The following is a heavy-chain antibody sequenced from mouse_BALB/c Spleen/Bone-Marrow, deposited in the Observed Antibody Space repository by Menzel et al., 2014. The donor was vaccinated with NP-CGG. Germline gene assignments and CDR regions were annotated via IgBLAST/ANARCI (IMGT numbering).Heavy chain of an antibody. Sequence: VQLQQSGAELVKPGASVKLSCTASGFNIKDTYMHWVKQRPEQGLEWIGWIDPENGNTIYDPKFQGKSSITADTSSNTAYLQLSSLTSEDTAVYYCAVYDGYAMDYWGQGTSVTVSS. J-gene: IGHJ4*01. D-gene: IGHD2-3*01. V-gene: IGHV14-3*02. CDR3: AVYDGYAMDY. CDR2: IDPENGNT. CDR1: GFNIKDTY.